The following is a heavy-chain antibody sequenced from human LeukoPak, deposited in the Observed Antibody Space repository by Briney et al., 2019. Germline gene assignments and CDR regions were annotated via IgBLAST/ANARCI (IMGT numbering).Heavy chain of an antibody. CDR3: ARDSSRYFDY. V-gene: IGHV4-34*01. D-gene: IGHD6-13*01. CDR2: INHSGST. J-gene: IGHJ4*02. Sequence: SETLSLTCAVYGGSFSGYYWSWIRQPPGKGMEWIGEINHSGSTNYNPSLKSRVTISEDTSKNQFSLKLSSVTAADTAVYYCARDSSRYFDYWGQGTLVTVSS. CDR1: GGSFSGYY.